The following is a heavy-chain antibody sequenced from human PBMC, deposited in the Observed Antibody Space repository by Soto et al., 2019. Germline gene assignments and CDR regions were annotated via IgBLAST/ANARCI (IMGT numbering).Heavy chain of an antibody. CDR1: GGSFSGYY. J-gene: IGHJ3*02. CDR3: ARGGYYDILTGYYNDAFDI. D-gene: IGHD3-9*01. CDR2: INHSGST. Sequence: QVQLQQWGAGLLKPSETLSLTCAVYGGSFSGYYWSWIRQPPGEGLEWIGEINHSGSTNYNPSLKRRVTISVDTSKNQFSLKLSSVTAADTAVYYCARGGYYDILTGYYNDAFDIWGQGTMVTVSS. V-gene: IGHV4-34*01.